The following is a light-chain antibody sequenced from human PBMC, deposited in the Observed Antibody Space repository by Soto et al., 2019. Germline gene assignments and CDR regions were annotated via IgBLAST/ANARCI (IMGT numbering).Light chain of an antibody. V-gene: IGLV2-23*01. Sequence: QSALTQPASVSGSPGQSSTISCTGTSSDDGSYNLVSWYQQHPGKAPKLMIYEGSKRPSGVSNRYSGSKSGNTASLTISGLQAEDEADYYCCSYAGSSTYVFGTGTKVTVL. CDR3: CSYAGSSTYV. CDR2: EGS. CDR1: SSDDGSYNL. J-gene: IGLJ1*01.